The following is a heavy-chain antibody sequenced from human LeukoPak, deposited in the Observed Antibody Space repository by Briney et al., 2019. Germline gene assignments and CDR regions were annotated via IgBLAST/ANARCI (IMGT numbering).Heavy chain of an antibody. CDR3: ARGERILWWSPHK. D-gene: IGHD2-21*01. CDR2: IKQDGSEK. J-gene: IGHJ4*02. Sequence: GGSLRLSCAASGFTFSSYAMHWVRQAPGKGLEWVANIKQDGSEKYYVDSVKGRFTISRDNAKSSQYLQMNSLRAEDTAVYYCARGERILWWSPHKWGQGTLVTVSS. CDR1: GFTFSSYA. V-gene: IGHV3-7*01.